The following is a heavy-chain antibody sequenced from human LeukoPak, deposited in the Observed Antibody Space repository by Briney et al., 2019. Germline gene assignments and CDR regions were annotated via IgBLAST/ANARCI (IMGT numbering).Heavy chain of an antibody. V-gene: IGHV3-23*01. Sequence: GGSLRLSCAASGFSFDTYAMTWVRQAPGKGLEWVSSISGSGSDTYYPDSVKGRFTISRDNSKNTLYLQMISLRAGDTAVYYCAKAGYCNGGACYWFDPWGQGTLVTVSS. CDR1: GFSFDTYA. J-gene: IGHJ5*02. CDR2: ISGSGSDT. CDR3: AKAGYCNGGACYWFDP. D-gene: IGHD2-15*01.